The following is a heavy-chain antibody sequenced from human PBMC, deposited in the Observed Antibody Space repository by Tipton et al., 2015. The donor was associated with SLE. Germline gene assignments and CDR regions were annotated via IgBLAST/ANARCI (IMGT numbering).Heavy chain of an antibody. CDR3: ARHYHPAVGERYAFDL. CDR2: ISDSGST. J-gene: IGHJ3*01. CDR1: GASISSYY. D-gene: IGHD2-2*01. V-gene: IGHV4-59*08. Sequence: LRLSCTVSGASISSYYWSWIRQPPGKGLEWVGYISDSGSTNYNPSLKTRVTISMDTSKNQVSLKLSSLTAADTAVYYCARHYHPAVGERYAFDLWGQGTMVTVSS.